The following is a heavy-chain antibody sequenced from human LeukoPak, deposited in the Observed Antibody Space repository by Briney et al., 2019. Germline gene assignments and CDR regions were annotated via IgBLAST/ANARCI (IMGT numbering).Heavy chain of an antibody. J-gene: IGHJ1*01. CDR2: INPNSGGT. V-gene: IGHV1-2*02. Sequence: GASVKVSCKASGYTFTGYYMHWVRQAPGQGLEWMGWINPNSGGTNYAQKFQGRVTMTRDTSISTAYMELSRLRSDDTAVYYCARDTDTAMIYFQHWGQGTLVTVSS. D-gene: IGHD5-18*01. CDR1: GYTFTGYY. CDR3: ARDTDTAMIYFQH.